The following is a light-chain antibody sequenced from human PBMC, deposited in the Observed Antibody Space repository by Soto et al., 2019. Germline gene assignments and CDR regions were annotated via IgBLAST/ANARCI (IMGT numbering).Light chain of an antibody. CDR3: QHYGSSLSIT. V-gene: IGKV3-20*01. CDR1: QSASSNY. CDR2: GAS. J-gene: IGKJ5*01. Sequence: EIVLTQSPGTLSLSPGERATLSCRARQSASSNYLAWYQQKPGQSPRLLIYGASSRATGIPDRFSGSGSGTDFTLTISRREPEDFAVYYCQHYGSSLSITFGQGTRLEIK.